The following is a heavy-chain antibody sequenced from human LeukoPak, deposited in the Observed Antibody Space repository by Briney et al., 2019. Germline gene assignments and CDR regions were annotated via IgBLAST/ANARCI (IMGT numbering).Heavy chain of an antibody. CDR1: GFTFSSYG. CDR3: ARGGDGLLDY. J-gene: IGHJ4*02. CDR2: IWYDGSNK. V-gene: IGHV3-33*01. Sequence: PGRSLRLSCAASGFTFSSYGMHWVRQAPGNGLEWVAVIWYDGSNKYYADSVKGRFTISRDNSKNTLYLQMNSLRAEDTAVYYCARGGDGLLDYWGQGTLVTVSS. D-gene: IGHD3-10*01.